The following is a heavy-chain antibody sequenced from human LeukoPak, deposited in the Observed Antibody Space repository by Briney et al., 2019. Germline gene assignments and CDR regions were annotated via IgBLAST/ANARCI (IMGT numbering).Heavy chain of an antibody. V-gene: IGHV3-48*03. CDR3: ARESGYSYSEFDY. CDR1: GLTFSSYE. D-gene: IGHD5-18*01. Sequence: GGSLRLSCAASGLTFSSYEINWVRQAPGKGLEWVSYISSSGSTIYYADSVKGRFTISRDNAKNSLYLQMNSLRAEDTAVYYCARESGYSYSEFDYWGQGTLVTVSS. CDR2: ISSSGSTI. J-gene: IGHJ4*02.